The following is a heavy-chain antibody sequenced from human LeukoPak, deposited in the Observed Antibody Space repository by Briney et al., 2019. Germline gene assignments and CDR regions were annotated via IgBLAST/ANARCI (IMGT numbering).Heavy chain of an antibody. J-gene: IGHJ4*02. Sequence: GGSLRLSCAASGFTFSSYGMHWVRQAPGKGLEWVAVISYDGSNKYYADSVKGRFTISRDNSKNTLYLQMNSLRAEDTAVYYCAKDQVAGFWAPDCGDYEGYLGYWGQGTLVTVSS. V-gene: IGHV3-30*18. CDR3: AKDQVAGFWAPDCGDYEGYLGY. CDR2: ISYDGSNK. D-gene: IGHD4-17*01. CDR1: GFTFSSYG.